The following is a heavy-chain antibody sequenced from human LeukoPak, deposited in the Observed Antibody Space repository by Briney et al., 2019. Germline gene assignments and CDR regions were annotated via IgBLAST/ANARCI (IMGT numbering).Heavy chain of an antibody. J-gene: IGHJ4*02. CDR1: GYTFSSSD. Sequence: ASVKVSCKASGYTFSSSDINWVRQASGQGLEWMGWMNPNSGNTYYAQRFQGRVTMTRDTSISTAYMEVSSLRSEDTAVYYCARGNIAVPGTPYYFEYWGQGTLVTVSS. D-gene: IGHD6-19*01. CDR2: MNPNSGNT. CDR3: ARGNIAVPGTPYYFEY. V-gene: IGHV1-8*01.